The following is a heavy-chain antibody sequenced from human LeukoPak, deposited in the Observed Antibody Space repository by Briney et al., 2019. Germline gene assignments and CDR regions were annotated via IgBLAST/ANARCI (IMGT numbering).Heavy chain of an antibody. Sequence: GASVKVSCKASGYTFTSYYMHWVRQAPGQGLEWMGIINPSGGSTSYAQKFQGRVTMTRNTSISTAYMELSSLRSEDTAVYYCAKTSSYDPHMDVWGKGTTVTVSS. J-gene: IGHJ6*03. CDR3: AKTSSYDPHMDV. D-gene: IGHD2-2*01. CDR1: GYTFTSYY. CDR2: INPSGGST. V-gene: IGHV1-46*01.